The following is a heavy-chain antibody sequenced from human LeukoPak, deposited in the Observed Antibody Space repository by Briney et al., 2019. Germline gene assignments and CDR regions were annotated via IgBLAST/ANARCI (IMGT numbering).Heavy chain of an antibody. CDR1: GGSSSSYY. CDR2: IYTSGST. V-gene: IGHV4-4*07. J-gene: IGHJ6*03. Sequence: SETLSLTCTVSGGSSSSYYWSWIRQPAGKGLEWIGRIYTSGSTNYNPSLKSRVTMSVDTSKNQFSLKLSSVTAADTAVYYCARELMTTVTTCYMDVWGKGTTVTVSS. D-gene: IGHD4-11*01. CDR3: ARELMTTVTTCYMDV.